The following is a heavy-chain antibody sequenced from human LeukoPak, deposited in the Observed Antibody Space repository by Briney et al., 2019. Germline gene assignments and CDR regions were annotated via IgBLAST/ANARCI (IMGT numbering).Heavy chain of an antibody. CDR1: GGSISSSSYY. CDR2: VYYSGST. Sequence: PSETLSLTCTVSGGSISSSSYYWGWIRQPPGKGLEWIGSVYYSGSTYYNPSLKSRVTISVDTSKNQFSLRLSSVTAADTAVYYCVRQNGGRDRQCGFWGQGTLVTVSS. D-gene: IGHD1-26*01. CDR3: VRQNGGRDRQCGF. J-gene: IGHJ4*02. V-gene: IGHV4-39*01.